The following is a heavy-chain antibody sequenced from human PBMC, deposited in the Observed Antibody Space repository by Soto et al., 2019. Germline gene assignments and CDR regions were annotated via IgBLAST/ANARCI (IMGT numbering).Heavy chain of an antibody. CDR2: IYYSGST. Sequence: PSDPLSLTCTVSGGSVSIGSYYWSWIRQPPGKGLEWIGYIYYSGSTNYNPSLKSRVTISVDTSKNQFSLKLSSVTAADTAVYYCASCYIRYYYYRIDVWGQGTTVTVSS. CDR1: GGSVSIGSYY. D-gene: IGHD2-15*01. J-gene: IGHJ6*02. CDR3: ASCYIRYYYYRIDV. V-gene: IGHV4-61*01.